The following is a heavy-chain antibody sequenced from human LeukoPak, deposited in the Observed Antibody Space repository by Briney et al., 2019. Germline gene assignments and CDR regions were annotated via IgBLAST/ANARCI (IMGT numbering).Heavy chain of an antibody. Sequence: ASVKVSSKASGYTFTSYGISWVRQAPGQGLEWMGWISAYNGNTNYAQKLQGRVTMTTDTSTSTAYMELRSLRSDDRAVYYCARDQTLGETTPPLSYWGQGTLVTVSS. V-gene: IGHV1-18*01. CDR2: ISAYNGNT. CDR3: ARDQTLGETTPPLSY. CDR1: GYTFTSYG. J-gene: IGHJ4*02. D-gene: IGHD3-10*01.